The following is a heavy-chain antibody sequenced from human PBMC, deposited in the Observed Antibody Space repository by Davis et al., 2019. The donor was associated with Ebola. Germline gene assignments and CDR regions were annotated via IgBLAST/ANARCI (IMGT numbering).Heavy chain of an antibody. D-gene: IGHD2-2*01. J-gene: IGHJ6*03. CDR3: ARGLIVVVPAAHYYYYMDV. V-gene: IGHV1-3*01. Sequence: ASVKVSCKASGYTFTSYAMHWVRQAPGQRLEWMGWINAGNGNTKYSQKFQGRVTITRDTSASTAYMELSSLRSEDTAVYYCARGLIVVVPAAHYYYYMDVWGKGTTVTVSS. CDR1: GYTFTSYA. CDR2: INAGNGNT.